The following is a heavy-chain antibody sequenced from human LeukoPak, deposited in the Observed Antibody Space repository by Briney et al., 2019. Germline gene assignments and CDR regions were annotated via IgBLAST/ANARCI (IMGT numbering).Heavy chain of an antibody. V-gene: IGHV3-74*01. CDR1: GFTFSSYW. D-gene: IGHD5-24*01. Sequence: GGSLRLSCAASGFTFSSYWMHWVRQAPGKGLVWVSRINYDGSSTSYADSVTGRFTISRDSAKNMLYLRMNSLRAEDTAVYYCAATSAYWGQGTLVTVSS. J-gene: IGHJ4*02. CDR3: AATSAY. CDR2: INYDGSST.